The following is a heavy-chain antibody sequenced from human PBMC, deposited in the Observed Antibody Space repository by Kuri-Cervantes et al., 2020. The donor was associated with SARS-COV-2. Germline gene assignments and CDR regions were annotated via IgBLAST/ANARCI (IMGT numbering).Heavy chain of an antibody. V-gene: IGHV5-10-1*01. CDR1: GYSFTSYW. J-gene: IGHJ4*02. CDR3: ARRHCSSTSCYLDY. D-gene: IGHD2-2*01. CDR2: IDPSDSYT. Sequence: KVSCKGSGYSFTSYWISWVRQMPGKGLEWMGRIDPSDSYTNYSPSFQGHVTISADKSISTAYLQLSSLKASDTAMYYCARRHCSSTSCYLDYWGQGTLVTVSS.